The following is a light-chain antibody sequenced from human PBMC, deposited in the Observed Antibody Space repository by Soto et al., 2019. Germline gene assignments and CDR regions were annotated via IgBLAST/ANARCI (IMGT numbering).Light chain of an antibody. J-gene: IGKJ1*01. V-gene: IGKV1-5*03. Sequence: DIQMTQSPSTLSASVGDRVSITCRASQNIGSWLAWYQQKPGKAPKLLIFKASSLESGVPSRFSGSGSGTEFTLTISSLQPDDFAAYYCQQYHTYSWTFGQGTKVEIK. CDR1: QNIGSW. CDR3: QQYHTYSWT. CDR2: KAS.